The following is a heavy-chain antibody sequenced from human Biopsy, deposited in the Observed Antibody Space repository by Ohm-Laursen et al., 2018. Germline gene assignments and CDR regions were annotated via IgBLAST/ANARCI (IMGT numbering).Heavy chain of an antibody. CDR1: GGTFINDA. CDR2: IIPMFGTA. V-gene: IGHV1-69*13. Sequence: ASVKVSCKTSGGTFINDAISWVRQAPGQGLEWMGGIIPMFGTASYAQMFQGRVTISADESTSTSYMELSSLTTEDTAIYYCARGPHSGSHSCFDYWGRGTLVTVSS. CDR3: ARGPHSGSHSCFDY. D-gene: IGHD1-26*01. J-gene: IGHJ4*02.